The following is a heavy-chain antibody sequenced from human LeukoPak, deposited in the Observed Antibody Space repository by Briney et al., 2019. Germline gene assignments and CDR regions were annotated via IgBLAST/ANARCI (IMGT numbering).Heavy chain of an antibody. D-gene: IGHD1-26*01. CDR2: IIPILGIA. CDR3: ARGGSDGGLDY. J-gene: IGHJ4*02. Sequence: SVKVSCKASGGTFSSYTISWVRQAPGQGLEWMGRIIPILGIANYAQKFQGRVTITADKSTSAAYMELSSLRSEDTAVCYCARGGSDGGLDYWGQGTLVTVSS. V-gene: IGHV1-69*02. CDR1: GGTFSSYT.